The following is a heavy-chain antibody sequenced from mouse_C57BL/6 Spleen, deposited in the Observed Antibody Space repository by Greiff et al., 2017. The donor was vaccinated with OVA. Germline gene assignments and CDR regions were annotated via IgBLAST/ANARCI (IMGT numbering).Heavy chain of an antibody. CDR2: ISSGGGYI. V-gene: IGHV5-9-1*02. CDR3: TREDSNLFDY. D-gene: IGHD2-5*01. CDR1: GFTFSSYA. Sequence: EVKLVESGAGLVKPGGSLKLSCAASGFTFSSYAMSWVRQTPEKRLEWVAYISSGGGYIYYADTVKGRFTISRDNARNTLYLQMSSLKSEDTAMYYCTREDSNLFDYWGQGTTLTVSS. J-gene: IGHJ2*01.